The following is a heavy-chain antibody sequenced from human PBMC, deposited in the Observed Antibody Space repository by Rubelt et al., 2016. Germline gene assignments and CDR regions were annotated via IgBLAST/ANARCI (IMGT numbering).Heavy chain of an antibody. V-gene: IGHV3-30*18. CDR3: AKGVDYDDSSGYYSYYYYGMDV. CDR1: GFTFSSYG. CDR2: ISYDGSNK. J-gene: IGHJ6*02. Sequence: QVQLVESGGGVVQPGRSLRLSCAASGFTFSSYGMHWVRQAPGKGLEWVAVISYDGSNKYYADSVKGRFTISRDNSKNTLYLQMNSRRAEDTAVYYCAKGVDYDDSSGYYSYYYYGMDVWGQGTLVTVSS. D-gene: IGHD3-22*01.